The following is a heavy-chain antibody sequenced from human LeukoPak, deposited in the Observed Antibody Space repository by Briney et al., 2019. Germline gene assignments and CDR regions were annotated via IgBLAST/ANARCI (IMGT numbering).Heavy chain of an antibody. CDR3: ARHRGYYDSPNWFDP. CDR1: GGSISSSSYY. J-gene: IGHJ5*02. V-gene: IGHV4-39*01. CDR2: IYYSGST. D-gene: IGHD3-22*01. Sequence: SETLSLTCTVSGGSISSSSYYWGWIRQPPGKGLEWIGSIYYSGSTYYNPSLKSRVTISVDTSKNQFSLKLSSVTAADTAVYYCARHRGYYDSPNWFDPWGQGTLVTVSS.